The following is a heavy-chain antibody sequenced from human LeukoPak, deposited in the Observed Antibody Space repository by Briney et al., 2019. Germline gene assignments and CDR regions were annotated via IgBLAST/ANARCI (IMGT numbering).Heavy chain of an antibody. CDR2: IYSDGST. Sequence: PGGSLRLSCTASGFTFSAYSMQWVRQAPGKGLEWVSVIYSDGSTYYADSVKGRFTISRDNSKNTLYLQMNNLRAEDTAVYYCARETTMVRGVLDYWGQGTLVTVSS. CDR3: ARETTMVRGVLDY. J-gene: IGHJ4*02. CDR1: GFTFSAYS. D-gene: IGHD3-10*01. V-gene: IGHV3-66*01.